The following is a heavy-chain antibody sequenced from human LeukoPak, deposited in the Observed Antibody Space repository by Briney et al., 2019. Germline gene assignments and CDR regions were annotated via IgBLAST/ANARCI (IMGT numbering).Heavy chain of an antibody. CDR3: GGSIAVAGTLVIDAFDI. J-gene: IGHJ3*02. CDR2: INYSGST. D-gene: IGHD6-19*01. Sequence: SETLSLTCTVSGGSISSYDWSWVRHPPGKGLGWIGYINYSGSTNSNPSLKSRVTISVDKSKNPFSLKPGSVAAADPGVYYCGGSIAVAGTLVIDAFDIWGRGTMVTVSS. V-gene: IGHV4-59*01. CDR1: GGSISSYD.